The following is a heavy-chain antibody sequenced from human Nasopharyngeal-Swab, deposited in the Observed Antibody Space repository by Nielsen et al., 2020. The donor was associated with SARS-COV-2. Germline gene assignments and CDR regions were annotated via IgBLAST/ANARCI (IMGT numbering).Heavy chain of an antibody. CDR1: GFTFSDSA. J-gene: IGHJ4*02. CDR2: IRSKGNNYAT. D-gene: IGHD2-21*02. V-gene: IGHV3-73*01. CDR3: TRCGGGCYSGRDY. Sequence: GESLKTSCAASGFTFSDSAIHWVRQASGKGLEWVGRIRSKGNNYATAYAASVNGRFIIFRDDPTNTAYLQMNSLKTEDTAVYYCTRCGGGCYSGRDYWGQGTLVTVSS.